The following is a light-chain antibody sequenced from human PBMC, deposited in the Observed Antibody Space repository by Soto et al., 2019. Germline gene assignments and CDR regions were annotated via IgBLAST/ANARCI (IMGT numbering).Light chain of an antibody. V-gene: IGKV3-11*01. CDR1: QSVSSY. Sequence: ELVVTQSPGALALSPGERATLSCRASQSVSSYLAWYQQKPGQAPRLLIYNASNRATGITARFSGSGSGTDFTLTISSLEPEDFAVYYCQQRSNWPSFGPGTKVDS. J-gene: IGKJ3*01. CDR2: NAS. CDR3: QQRSNWPS.